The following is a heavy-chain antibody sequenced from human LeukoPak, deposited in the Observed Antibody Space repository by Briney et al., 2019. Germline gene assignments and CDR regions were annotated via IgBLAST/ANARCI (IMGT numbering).Heavy chain of an antibody. CDR3: ARGGVTSFIDY. Sequence: ASVKVSCKASGYTFSVYGVSWVRQAPGQGLEWMGWINPDNGDTNIAQKLQGRVTMTADTSTTTAYMELRGLISDDTAVYYCARGGVTSFIDYWGQGTLVTVSS. CDR2: INPDNGDT. CDR1: GYTFSVYG. D-gene: IGHD2-21*02. V-gene: IGHV1-18*01. J-gene: IGHJ4*02.